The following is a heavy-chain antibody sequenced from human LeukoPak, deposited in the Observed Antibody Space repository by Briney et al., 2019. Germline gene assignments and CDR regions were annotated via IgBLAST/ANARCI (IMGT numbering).Heavy chain of an antibody. J-gene: IGHJ4*02. D-gene: IGHD6-13*01. CDR3: ARGISSRFDY. V-gene: IGHV4-4*07. CDR2: IYTSVIT. CDR1: GGSISSYY. Sequence: PSETLSLTCTVSGGSISSYYWSWLRQPAGKGLDCIGRIYTSVITSYYPSLNSHVTMSVDTSKNQFSLNLSSVSAAETAVYYCARGISSRFDYWGQGTLVTVSS.